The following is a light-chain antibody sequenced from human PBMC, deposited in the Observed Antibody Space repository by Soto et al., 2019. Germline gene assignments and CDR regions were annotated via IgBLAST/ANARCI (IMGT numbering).Light chain of an antibody. CDR3: QQSYSTLYT. Sequence: DIRMTQSPSSLSASVGDRVTITCRASQTVSNYLNWYQQKPGKAPKLLISGASTLESGVPSRFTGGGSGTDFTLTISSLQPEDFATYFCQQSYSTLYTFGQGTKLEIK. J-gene: IGKJ2*01. CDR2: GAS. CDR1: QTVSNY. V-gene: IGKV1-39*01.